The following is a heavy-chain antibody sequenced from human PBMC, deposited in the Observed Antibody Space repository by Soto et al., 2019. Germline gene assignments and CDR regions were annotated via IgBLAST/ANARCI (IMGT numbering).Heavy chain of an antibody. CDR2: IHPGGQTI. J-gene: IGHJ3*01. CDR1: GFTFSSSE. Sequence: EVRLVESGGGLVQPGGSLRLSCAASGFTFSSSEMYWVRQAPGKGLEWISYIHPGGQTIFYAESVKGRSNISRDNAKHSVYLQMNSLRAEDTAVYYCARRGSRWSRGTKVTVSS. CDR3: ARRGSR. V-gene: IGHV3-48*03. D-gene: IGHD2-15*01.